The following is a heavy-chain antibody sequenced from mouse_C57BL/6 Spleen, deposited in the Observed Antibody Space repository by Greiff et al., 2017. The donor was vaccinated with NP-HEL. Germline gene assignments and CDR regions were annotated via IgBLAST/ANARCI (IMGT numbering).Heavy chain of an antibody. D-gene: IGHD1-1*01. J-gene: IGHJ1*03. CDR1: GYTFTSYG. CDR2: IYPRSGNT. CDR3: ARLYVSSSWYFDV. V-gene: IGHV1-81*01. Sequence: QVQLQQSGAELARPGASVKLSCKASGYTFTSYGISWVKQRTGQGLEWIGEIYPRSGNTYYNEKFKGKATLTADKSSSTAYMELRSLTSEDSAVYFCARLYVSSSWYFDVWGTGTTVTVSS.